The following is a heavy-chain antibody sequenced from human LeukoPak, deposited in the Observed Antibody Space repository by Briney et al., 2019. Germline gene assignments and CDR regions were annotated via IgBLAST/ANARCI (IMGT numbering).Heavy chain of an antibody. V-gene: IGHV3-30-3*01. D-gene: IGHD4/OR15-4a*01. CDR3: AKGRPLTGAYYFDY. CDR2: ISYDGSNK. CDR1: GFTFSSYA. J-gene: IGHJ4*02. Sequence: GGSLRLSYAASGFTFSSYAMHLVRQAPGKGLEWVAVISYDGSNKYYADSVKGRFTISRDNSKNTLYLQMNSLRAEDTAVYYCAKGRPLTGAYYFDYWGQGTLVTVSS.